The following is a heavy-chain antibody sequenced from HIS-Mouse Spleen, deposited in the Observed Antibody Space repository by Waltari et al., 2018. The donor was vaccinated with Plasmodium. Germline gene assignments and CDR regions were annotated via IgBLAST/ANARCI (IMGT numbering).Heavy chain of an antibody. CDR2: INHSGST. D-gene: IGHD6-19*01. CDR3: ARGPGYSSGWYYFDY. J-gene: IGHJ4*02. V-gene: IGHV4-34*01. Sequence: QVQLQQWGAGLLKPSETLSLTCAVYGGSFSGYCWSWIRQPPGKGLDWIGEINHSGSTNYNPSLKNRVTRSVDTSKNQFSLKLSSVTAADTAVYYCARGPGYSSGWYYFDYWGQGTLVTVSS. CDR1: GGSFSGYC.